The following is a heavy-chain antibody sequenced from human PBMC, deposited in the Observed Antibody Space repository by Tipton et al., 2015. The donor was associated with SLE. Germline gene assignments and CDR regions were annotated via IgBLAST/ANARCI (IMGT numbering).Heavy chain of an antibody. CDR3: ARGGGDISSCQDFDR. CDR1: GASISSYY. CDR2: IYYSGRT. D-gene: IGHD6-13*01. J-gene: IGHJ4*02. V-gene: IGHV4-59*01. Sequence: LRLSCTVSGASISSYYWHWVRQPPGKGLEWIGNIYYSGRTHHNPSLKSRVTISVDTSKNQVSLKVSSVTAADTAVYYCARGGGDISSCQDFDRWGQGTLVTVSS.